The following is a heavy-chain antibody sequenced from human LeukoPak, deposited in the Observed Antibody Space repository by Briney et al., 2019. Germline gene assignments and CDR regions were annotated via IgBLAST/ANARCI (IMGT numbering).Heavy chain of an antibody. CDR1: GYTFTSYD. J-gene: IGHJ6*02. D-gene: IGHD2-21*02. Sequence: ASVKVSCKASGYTFTSYDINWVRQATGQGLEWMGWTNPNSGNTGYAQKFQGRVTMTRNTSISTAYMELSSLRSEDTAVYYCARGGAYCGGDCYYPYYYYYGMDVWGQGTTVTVSS. CDR3: ARGGAYCGGDCYYPYYYYYGMDV. CDR2: TNPNSGNT. V-gene: IGHV1-8*01.